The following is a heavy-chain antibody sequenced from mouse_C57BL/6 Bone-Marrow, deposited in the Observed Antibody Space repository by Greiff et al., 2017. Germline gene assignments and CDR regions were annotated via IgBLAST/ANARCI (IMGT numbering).Heavy chain of an antibody. V-gene: IGHV1-69*01. Sequence: QVQLQQPGAELVMPGASVKLSCKASGYTFTSYWMHWVKQRPGKGLEWIGEIDPSDSYTNYNQKFKGKSTLTVDKSSSTAYMQLSSLTSEDSAVYYCARGDGYSFAYWGQGTLVTVSA. D-gene: IGHD2-3*01. CDR1: GYTFTSYW. CDR3: ARGDGYSFAY. CDR2: IDPSDSYT. J-gene: IGHJ3*01.